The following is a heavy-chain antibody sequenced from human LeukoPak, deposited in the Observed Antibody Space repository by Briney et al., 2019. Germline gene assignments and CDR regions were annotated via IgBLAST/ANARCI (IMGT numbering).Heavy chain of an antibody. CDR2: IWNDGSNK. V-gene: IGHV3-33*01. D-gene: IGHD1-1*01. Sequence: GGSLRLSCVVSGFTFTDYGMHWVRQAPGKGLDWVAVIWNDGSNKFEADSVKGRFTISRDNSNNTLYLQMNSLRAEDTAVYYCASSHIPTGQGWLFYYYMDVWGKGTTVTVSS. CDR1: GFTFTDYG. CDR3: ASSHIPTGQGWLFYYYMDV. J-gene: IGHJ6*03.